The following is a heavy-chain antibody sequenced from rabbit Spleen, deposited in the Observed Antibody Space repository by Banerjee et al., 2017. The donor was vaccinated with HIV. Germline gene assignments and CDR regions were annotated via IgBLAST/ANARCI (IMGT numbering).Heavy chain of an antibody. V-gene: IGHV1S40*01. CDR3: ARAIVPWLGLTRLDL. CDR1: RFSFSGGYY. Sequence: QSLEESGGDLVKPGGTLTLTCEASRFSFSGGYYMCWVRQAPGKGLEWIACINIVTGKSVYASWAKGRFMMSRTSSTTVTLQMTSLTAADTATYFCARAIVPWLGLTRLDLWGPGTLVTVS. D-gene: IGHD4-1*01. J-gene: IGHJ3*01. CDR2: INIVTGKS.